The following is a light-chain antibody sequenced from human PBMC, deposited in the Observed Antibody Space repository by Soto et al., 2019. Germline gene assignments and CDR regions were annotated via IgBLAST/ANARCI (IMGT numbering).Light chain of an antibody. Sequence: QSALTQPASVSGSPGQSITISCTGTSGDVGAYNYVSWYQQHPGKAPKLMIYEVSNRPSGVSNRLSGSKSGNSASLTISGLQAEDEADYYCSSYTGSSTLLVVFGGGTKLTVL. CDR1: SGDVGAYNY. CDR2: EVS. J-gene: IGLJ2*01. CDR3: SSYTGSSTLLVV. V-gene: IGLV2-14*01.